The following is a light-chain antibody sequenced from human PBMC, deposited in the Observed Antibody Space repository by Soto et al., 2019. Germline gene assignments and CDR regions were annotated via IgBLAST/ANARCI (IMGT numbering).Light chain of an antibody. V-gene: IGKV1-5*03. CDR1: QTVSDW. CDR3: QQYNSFSWT. CDR2: KAS. Sequence: DIQMTQSPSTLSASVGDTVTITCRASQTVSDWLAWYRQRPGKASELLIIKASTLVSGVPSRFSGSGSGTEFTLTISSLQPDDFATYYCQQYNSFSWTFGQGTKVQIK. J-gene: IGKJ1*01.